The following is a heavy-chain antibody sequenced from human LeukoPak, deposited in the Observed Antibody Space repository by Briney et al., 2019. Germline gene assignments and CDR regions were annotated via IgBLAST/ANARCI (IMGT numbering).Heavy chain of an antibody. CDR2: ITGSGGTT. J-gene: IGHJ2*01. D-gene: IGHD6-13*01. CDR1: GFTFSSYA. V-gene: IGHV3-23*01. CDR3: ARRIAATTTRYFDL. Sequence: GGSLRLSCATSGFTFSSYAISSVRQAPGKGLEWVSIITGSGGTTYYTDSVKGRFTIFRDNSESTLYLQMNSLRAEDPASYYCARRIAATTTRYFDLWGRGTVVTVSS.